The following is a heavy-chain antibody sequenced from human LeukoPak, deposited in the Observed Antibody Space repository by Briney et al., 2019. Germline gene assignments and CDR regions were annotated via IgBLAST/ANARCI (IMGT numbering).Heavy chain of an antibody. CDR2: IYYSGST. CDR1: GGSISSGGYY. D-gene: IGHD3-22*01. V-gene: IGHV4-31*03. J-gene: IGHJ4*02. Sequence: PSQTLSLTCTVSGGSISSGGYYWSWIRQHPGKGLEWIGYIYYSGSTYYNPSLKSRVTISVDTSKNQFSLKLSSVTAADTAVYYCARGGYYDSSCYLYFDYWGQGTLVTVSS. CDR3: ARGGYYDSSCYLYFDY.